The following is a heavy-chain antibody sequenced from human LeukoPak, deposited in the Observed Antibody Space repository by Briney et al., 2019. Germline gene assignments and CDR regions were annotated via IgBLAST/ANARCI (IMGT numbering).Heavy chain of an antibody. CDR3: ASSRFTFGGVIVPLDY. D-gene: IGHD3-16*02. V-gene: IGHV1-69*13. CDR1: GGTFSSYA. CDR2: IIPIFGTA. J-gene: IGHJ4*02. Sequence: GASVKVSCKASGGTFSSYAISWVRQAPGQGLEWMGGIIPIFGTANYAQKFQGRVTITADESTSTAYMELSSLRSEDTAVYYCASSRFTFGGVIVPLDYWGQGTLVTVSS.